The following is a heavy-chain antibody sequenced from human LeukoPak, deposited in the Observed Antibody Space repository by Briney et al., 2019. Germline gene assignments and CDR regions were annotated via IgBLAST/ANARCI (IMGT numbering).Heavy chain of an antibody. CDR3: ARLFISRGAALTCFDY. CDR1: GGSISSSSYY. V-gene: IGHV4-39*01. CDR2: IYYSGST. Sequence: PSETLSLTCTVSGGSISSSSYYWGWIRQPPGKGLEWIGSIYYSGSTYYNPSLKSRVTISVDPSKNQFSLKLSSVTAADTAVYYCARLFISRGAALTCFDYWGQGTLVTVSS. D-gene: IGHD3-22*01. J-gene: IGHJ4*02.